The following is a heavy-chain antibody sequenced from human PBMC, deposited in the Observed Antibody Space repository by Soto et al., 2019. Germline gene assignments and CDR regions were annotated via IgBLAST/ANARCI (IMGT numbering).Heavy chain of an antibody. CDR1: GFPFSDYY. J-gene: IGHJ6*03. Sequence: GGSLRLSCAASGFPFSDYYMSWIRQAPGKGLEWVSHISSSGSTIYYADSVKGRFTISRDNAKNSLYLQMNSLRAEDTAVYHSASARPPYYSYMDDWGKGTTVTVS. V-gene: IGHV3-11*01. CDR3: ASARPPYYSYMDD. D-gene: IGHD1-1*01. CDR2: ISSSGSTI.